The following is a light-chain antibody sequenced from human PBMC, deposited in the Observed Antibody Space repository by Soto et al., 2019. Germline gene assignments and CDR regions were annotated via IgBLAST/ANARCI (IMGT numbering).Light chain of an antibody. CDR2: YDS. Sequence: SYELTQPPSVSVAPGKTARITCGGNNIGSKSVHWYQQKPGQAPVVVIYYDSDRPSGIPERFSGSNSGNTATLTISRVEAGDEADDYCQVWDSSSDHVVFGGGTKVTVL. J-gene: IGLJ2*01. CDR1: NIGSKS. V-gene: IGLV3-21*04. CDR3: QVWDSSSDHVV.